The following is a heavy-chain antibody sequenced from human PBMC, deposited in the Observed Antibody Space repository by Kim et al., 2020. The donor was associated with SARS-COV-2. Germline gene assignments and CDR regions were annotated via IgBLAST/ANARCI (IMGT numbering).Heavy chain of an antibody. CDR3: TRDSSVTFDY. CDR2: IRSKAYGGTT. D-gene: IGHD6-19*01. V-gene: IGHV3-49*04. J-gene: IGHJ4*02. Sequence: GGSLRLSCTTSGFTFVDDAMSWVRQGPGKGLEWVGFIRSKAYGGTTEYAASVKGRFTISRDDSKSIAYLQMNSLQTEDTAVYYCTRDSSVTFDYWGQGTLVTVSS. CDR1: GFTFVDDA.